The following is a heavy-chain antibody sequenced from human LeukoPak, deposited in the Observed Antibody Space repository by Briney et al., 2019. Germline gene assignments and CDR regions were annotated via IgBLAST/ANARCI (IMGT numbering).Heavy chain of an antibody. CDR2: ISGSGGST. CDR1: GGSISSSSYY. D-gene: IGHD3-10*01. J-gene: IGHJ4*02. Sequence: PSETLSLTCTVSGGSISSSSYYWGWIRQPPGKGLEWVSAISGSGGSTYYADSVKGRFTISRDNSKNTLYLQMNSLRAEDTAVYYCATQPPKSGREGRGLFDYWGQGTLVTVSS. V-gene: IGHV3-23*01. CDR3: ATQPPKSGREGRGLFDY.